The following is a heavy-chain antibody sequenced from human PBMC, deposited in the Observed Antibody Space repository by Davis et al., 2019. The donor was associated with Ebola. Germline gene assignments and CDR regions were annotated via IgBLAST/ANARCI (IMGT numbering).Heavy chain of an antibody. CDR3: ASSWGNWFDP. D-gene: IGHD1-26*01. V-gene: IGHV1-69*13. CDR2: IIPIFGTA. J-gene: IGHJ5*02. CDR1: GGTFSSYA. Sequence: AASVKVSCKASGGTFSSYAISWVRQAPGQGLEWMGGIIPIFGTANYAQKFQGRVTITADESTSTAYMELSSLRSEDTAVYYCASSWGNWFDPWGQGTLVTVSS.